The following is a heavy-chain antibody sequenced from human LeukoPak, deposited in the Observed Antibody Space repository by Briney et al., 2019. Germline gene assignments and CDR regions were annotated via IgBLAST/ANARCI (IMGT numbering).Heavy chain of an antibody. J-gene: IGHJ4*02. Sequence: PGGSLRLSCAASGFTFSSYAMSWVRQAPGKGLEWVSAISGSGGSTYYADSVKGRFTISRDNSKNTLYLQMNSLRAEDTAVYYCAKMVVAALWLPTGAAIFDYWGQGTLVTVSS. V-gene: IGHV3-23*01. CDR3: AKMVVAALWLPTGAAIFDY. CDR2: ISGSGGST. CDR1: GFTFSSYA. D-gene: IGHD2-15*01.